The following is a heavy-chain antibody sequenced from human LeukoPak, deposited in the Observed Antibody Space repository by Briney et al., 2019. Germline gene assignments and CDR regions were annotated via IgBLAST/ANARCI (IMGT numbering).Heavy chain of an antibody. V-gene: IGHV4-39*01. D-gene: IGHD5-24*01. J-gene: IGHJ4*02. CDR2: IYYSGST. CDR1: GGSISSSSYY. Sequence: SETLSLTCTVSGGSISSSSYYWGWIRQPPGKGLEWIGSIYYSGSTYYNPSLKSRVTISVDTSKNQFSLKLSSVTAADTAVYYCARQRVEMATIRGPNKRRYYFDYWGQGTLVTVSS. CDR3: ARQRVEMATIRGPNKRRYYFDY.